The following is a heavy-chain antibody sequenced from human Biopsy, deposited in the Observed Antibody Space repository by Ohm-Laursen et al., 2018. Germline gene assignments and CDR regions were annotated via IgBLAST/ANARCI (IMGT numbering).Heavy chain of an antibody. Sequence: SLRLSCAASGFTFSNAWMSWVCQAPGKGLEWVGRIRSKPDGGIAEYTAPVKGRFTISRDDSENTVFLQMTSLKTEDTAVYYCTTDLAGYCSSTSCYKAIEFDPWGQGTLVTVSS. D-gene: IGHD2-2*02. V-gene: IGHV3-15*01. CDR3: TTDLAGYCSSTSCYKAIEFDP. CDR2: IRSKPDGGIA. J-gene: IGHJ5*02. CDR1: GFTFSNAW.